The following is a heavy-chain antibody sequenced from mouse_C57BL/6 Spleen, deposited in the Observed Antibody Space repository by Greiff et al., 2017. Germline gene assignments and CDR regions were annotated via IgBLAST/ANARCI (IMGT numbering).Heavy chain of an antibody. D-gene: IGHD1-1*01. CDR2: INPSSGYT. J-gene: IGHJ4*01. CDR1: GYTFTSYW. CDR3: AREEFGYYGSWDAMDY. V-gene: IGHV1-7*01. Sequence: VKLMESGAELAKPGASVKLSCKASGYTFTSYWMPWVKQRPGQGLEWIGYINPSSGYTKYNQKFKDKATLTADKSSSTAYMQLSSLTYEDSAVYYCAREEFGYYGSWDAMDYWGQGTSVTVSS.